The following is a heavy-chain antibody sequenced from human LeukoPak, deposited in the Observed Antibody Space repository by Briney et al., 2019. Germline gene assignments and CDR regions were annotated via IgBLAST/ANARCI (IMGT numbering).Heavy chain of an antibody. CDR1: GYSISSGYY. Sequence: SETLSLTCTVSGYSISSGYYWGWIRQPPGKGLEWIGSIYHSGSTNYNPSLQSRVTILVDTSKSQFSLKLSSLTAADTAVYYCARSGTYQHSSSYDYWGQGNLVTVSS. CDR2: IYHSGST. V-gene: IGHV4-38-2*02. CDR3: ARSGTYQHSSSYDY. D-gene: IGHD6-13*01. J-gene: IGHJ4*02.